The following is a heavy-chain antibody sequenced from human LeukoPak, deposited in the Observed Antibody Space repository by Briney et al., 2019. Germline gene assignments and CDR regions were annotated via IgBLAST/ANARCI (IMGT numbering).Heavy chain of an antibody. J-gene: IGHJ3*02. D-gene: IGHD2-8*02. CDR2: IIPIFGTA. V-gene: IGHV1-69*13. CDR1: GGTFSSYA. CDR3: ARGPCTGGVCYNAFDI. Sequence: GASVKVSCKASGGTFSSYAINWVRQAPGQGLEWMGGIIPIFGTANYAQKFQGRVTITADESTSTAYMELSSLRSEDTAVYYCARGPCTGGVCYNAFDIWGQGTMVTVSS.